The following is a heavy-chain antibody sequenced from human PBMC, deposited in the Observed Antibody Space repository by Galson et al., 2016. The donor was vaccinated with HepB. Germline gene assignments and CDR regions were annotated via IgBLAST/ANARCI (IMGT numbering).Heavy chain of an antibody. J-gene: IGHJ6*03. CDR1: GFTFSSTA. CDR2: ISGSGGFT. Sequence: SLRLSCAASGFTFSSTAMSWVRQAPGKGLEWVSAISGSGGFTAYADSVKGRFTISRDTSKNTLYLQLNGRRAEDTAVYYCAKDPLKYYYYMDGWGKGTTVTVSS. V-gene: IGHV3-23*01. CDR3: AKDPLKYYYYMDG.